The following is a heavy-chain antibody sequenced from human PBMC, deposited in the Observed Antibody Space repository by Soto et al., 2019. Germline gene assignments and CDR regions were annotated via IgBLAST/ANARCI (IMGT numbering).Heavy chain of an antibody. V-gene: IGHV1-69*01. D-gene: IGHD2-2*01. CDR2: IIPIPGTA. CDR1: GGTFGSYA. Sequence: QVQLVQSGAEVKKPGSSVKVSCKAFGGTFGSYAISWVRQAPGQGLEWMGGIIPIPGTANYAQKFQGRVTIDADESTSTAYMELSSLRSEDTAVYYCARSQGSSTSLEIYYYYYYGMDVWGQGTTVTVSS. J-gene: IGHJ6*02. CDR3: ARSQGSSTSLEIYYYYYYGMDV.